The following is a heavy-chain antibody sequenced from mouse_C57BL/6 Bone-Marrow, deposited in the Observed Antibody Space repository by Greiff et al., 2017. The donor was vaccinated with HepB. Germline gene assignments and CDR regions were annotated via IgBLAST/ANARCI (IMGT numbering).Heavy chain of an antibody. Sequence: EVQLMESGGGLVKPGGSLKLSCAASGFTFSSYTMSWVRQTPEKRLEWVATISGGGGNTYYPDSVKGRFTISRDNAKNTLYLQMSSLRSEDTALYYCARRGDYYGSSYPAWFAYWGQGTLVTVSA. CDR2: ISGGGGNT. D-gene: IGHD1-1*01. J-gene: IGHJ3*01. V-gene: IGHV5-9*01. CDR3: ARRGDYYGSSYPAWFAY. CDR1: GFTFSSYT.